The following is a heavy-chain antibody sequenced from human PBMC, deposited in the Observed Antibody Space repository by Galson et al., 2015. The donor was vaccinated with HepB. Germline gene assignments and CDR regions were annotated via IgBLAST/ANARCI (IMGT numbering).Heavy chain of an antibody. D-gene: IGHD2-2*01. Sequence: PALVKPTQTLTLACTFSGFSLSTSGVRVGWIRQPPRKALEWLALIYWDDDKRYSSSLKSRLTITKDTSKNQVVLTMTNMDPVDTATYYCAHSYCSSTTCSAMDYWGQGTLVTVSS. CDR1: GFSLSTSGVR. CDR2: IYWDDDK. V-gene: IGHV2-5*02. J-gene: IGHJ4*02. CDR3: AHSYCSSTTCSAMDY.